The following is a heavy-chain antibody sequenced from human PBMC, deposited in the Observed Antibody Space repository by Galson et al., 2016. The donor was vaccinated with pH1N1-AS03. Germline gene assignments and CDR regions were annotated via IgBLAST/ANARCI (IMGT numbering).Heavy chain of an antibody. J-gene: IGHJ4*02. Sequence: SVKVSCKASGGTFSSYAINWVRQAPGQGLEWMGRIIPALGTPNYAQRFQGRVTITADESTSTAYMELSSLRSEDTAVYFRASEVATSFDYWGQGTLVTVSS. CDR1: GGTFSSYA. V-gene: IGHV1-69*11. CDR2: IIPALGTP. CDR3: ASEVATSFDY. D-gene: IGHD5-24*01.